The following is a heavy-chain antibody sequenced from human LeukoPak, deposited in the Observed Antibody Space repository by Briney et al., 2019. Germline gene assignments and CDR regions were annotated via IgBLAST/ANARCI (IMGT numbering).Heavy chain of an antibody. J-gene: IGHJ5*02. Sequence: ASVKVSCKASGYTLTGYYMHWVRQAPGQGLEWMGWINPNSGGTNYAQKFQGRVTMTRDTSISTAYMELSRLRSDDTAVYYCARRLIAAAGITPWGQGTLVTVSS. D-gene: IGHD6-13*01. V-gene: IGHV1-2*02. CDR1: GYTLTGYY. CDR3: ARRLIAAAGITP. CDR2: INPNSGGT.